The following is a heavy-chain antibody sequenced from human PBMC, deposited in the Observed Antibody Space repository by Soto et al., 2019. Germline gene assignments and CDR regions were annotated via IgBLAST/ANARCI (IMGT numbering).Heavy chain of an antibody. CDR1: GFTFNSYS. V-gene: IGHV3-21*01. Sequence: GGSLRLSCAFSGFTFNSYSMNWVRQAPGKVLELVSSISSFSNYMYYTDSVKGRFTISRDNARNSLYLQMNSLRAEDTAVYYCARGYSSGPDYWGQGTPVTVSS. J-gene: IGHJ4*02. CDR2: ISSFSNYM. CDR3: ARGYSSGPDY. D-gene: IGHD6-19*01.